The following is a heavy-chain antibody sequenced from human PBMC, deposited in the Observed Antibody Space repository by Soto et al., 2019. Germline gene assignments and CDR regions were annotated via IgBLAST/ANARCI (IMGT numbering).Heavy chain of an antibody. CDR1: GGTFSSYT. V-gene: IGHV1-69*04. CDR3: ARDRRKGIVVVPAATQGWFDP. J-gene: IGHJ5*02. CDR2: IIPILGIA. D-gene: IGHD2-2*01. Sequence: SVKGSCKASGGTFSSYTISWLRQAPGQGLEWMGRIIPILGIANYAQKFQGRVTITADKSTSTAYMELSSLRSEDTAVYYCARDRRKGIVVVPAATQGWFDPWGQGTLVTVSS.